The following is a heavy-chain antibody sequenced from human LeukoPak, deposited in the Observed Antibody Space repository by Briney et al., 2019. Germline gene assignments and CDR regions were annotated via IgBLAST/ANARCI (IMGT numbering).Heavy chain of an antibody. J-gene: IGHJ4*02. CDR2: IKSDGAGT. D-gene: IGHD3-22*01. Sequence: GGSLRLSCAASGFSFSSFWMHWVRQAPGKGLVWVSGIKSDGAGTSYVDSVKGRFTISRDNSKNTLYLQMNSLRAEDTAVYYCAKASAMIVVVSKHFDYWGQGTLVTVSS. CDR1: GFSFSSFW. CDR3: AKASAMIVVVSKHFDY. V-gene: IGHV3-74*01.